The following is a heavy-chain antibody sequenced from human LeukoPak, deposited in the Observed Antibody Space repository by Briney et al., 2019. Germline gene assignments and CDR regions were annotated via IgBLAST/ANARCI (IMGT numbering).Heavy chain of an antibody. Sequence: GESLKISCKASGYTFTNYWIGWVRQMPGKGLEWMGIIYPDDSDTKYSPSFQGHVTISVDESISTAYLQWSSLKASDTVIYYCARHEVGGDSSSGYEYYYYMDVWGKGTAVTVFS. J-gene: IGHJ6*03. V-gene: IGHV5-51*01. CDR1: GYTFTNYW. CDR2: IYPDDSDT. CDR3: ARHEVGGDSSSGYEYYYYMDV. D-gene: IGHD3-3*01.